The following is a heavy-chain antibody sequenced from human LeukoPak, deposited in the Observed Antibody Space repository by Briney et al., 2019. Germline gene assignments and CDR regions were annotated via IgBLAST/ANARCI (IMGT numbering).Heavy chain of an antibody. CDR1: GFTFTNYW. CDR2: INQNGVEM. J-gene: IGHJ1*01. CDR3: ARAPSEIGGYYPEYFRH. Sequence: GGSLRLSCATSGFTFTNYWMTWVRQAPGKGLEWVANINQNGVEMYYVESVKGRFTISRDNAKKTVSLQMNSLRPEDTGVCYCARAPSEIGGYYPEYFRHWGQGTLVTVSS. V-gene: IGHV3-7*01. D-gene: IGHD3-22*01.